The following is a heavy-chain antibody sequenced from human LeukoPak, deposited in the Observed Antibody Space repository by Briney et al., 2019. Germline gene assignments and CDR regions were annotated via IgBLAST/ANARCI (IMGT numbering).Heavy chain of an antibody. CDR3: AKGGGRPLDDAFDV. V-gene: IGHV3-23*01. CDR2: ILNNGIST. Sequence: GGSLRLSCAASGFTFSTYAMTWVRQAPGMGLEWVSTILNNGISTYHADSVKGRFTISRDNARNTLHLQLNSLRAEDTAVYYCAKGGGRPLDDAFDVWGQGTMVTVSS. CDR1: GFTFSTYA. J-gene: IGHJ3*01.